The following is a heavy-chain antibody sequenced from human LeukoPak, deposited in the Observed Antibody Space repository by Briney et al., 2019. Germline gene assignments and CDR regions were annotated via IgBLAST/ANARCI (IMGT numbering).Heavy chain of an antibody. J-gene: IGHJ4*02. V-gene: IGHV4-34*01. D-gene: IGHD1-26*01. CDR1: GGSFSGYY. Sequence: SETLSLTRAVYGGSFSGYYWSWIRQPPGKGLEWIGEINHSGSTNYNPSLKSRVTISVDTSKNQFSLKLSSVTAADTAVYYCARGRQIVGATTPLDYWGQGTLVTVSS. CDR3: ARGRQIVGATTPLDY. CDR2: INHSGST.